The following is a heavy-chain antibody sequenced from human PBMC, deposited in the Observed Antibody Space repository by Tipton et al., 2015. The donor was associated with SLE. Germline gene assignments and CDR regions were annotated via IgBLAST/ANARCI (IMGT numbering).Heavy chain of an antibody. CDR2: INPSGGST. J-gene: IGHJ3*02. V-gene: IGHV1-46*01. CDR1: GYTFTSYG. CDR3: ARGPFEGRAFDI. D-gene: IGHD3-9*01. Sequence: QVQLVQSGAEVKKPGASVKVSCKASGYTFTSYGISWVRQAPGQGLEWMGIINPSGGSTSYAQKFQGRVTMTRDTSTSTVYMELSSLRSEDTAVYYCARGPFEGRAFDIWGQGTMVTVSS.